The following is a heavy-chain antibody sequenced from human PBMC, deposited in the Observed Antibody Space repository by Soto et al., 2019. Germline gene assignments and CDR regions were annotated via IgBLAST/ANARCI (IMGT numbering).Heavy chain of an antibody. J-gene: IGHJ4*02. CDR2: IIPILGIA. V-gene: IGHV1-69*04. D-gene: IGHD5-18*01. Sequence: SVKVTCKASGGTFSSYTISCVRQAPGQGLEWMGRIIPILGIANYAQKFQGRVTMTRNTSISTAYMELSSLRSEDTAVYYCARESSYGLVYWGQGTLVTVSS. CDR3: ARESSYGLVY. CDR1: GGTFSSYT.